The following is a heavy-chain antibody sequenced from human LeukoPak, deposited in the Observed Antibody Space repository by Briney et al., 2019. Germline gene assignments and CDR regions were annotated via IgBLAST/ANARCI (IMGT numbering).Heavy chain of an antibody. CDR1: GFTFSTYA. CDR3: AKRAVAVASTDWFDP. V-gene: IGHV3-23*01. D-gene: IGHD6-13*01. J-gene: IGHJ5*02. Sequence: GGSLRLSCAASGFTFSTYAMSWVRQAPGKGLEWVSTISGSGDNTYYADSVKGRFTISRDNSKNTLSLQMNSLRAEDTALYYCAKRAVAVASTDWFDPWGQGTLVTVSS. CDR2: ISGSGDNT.